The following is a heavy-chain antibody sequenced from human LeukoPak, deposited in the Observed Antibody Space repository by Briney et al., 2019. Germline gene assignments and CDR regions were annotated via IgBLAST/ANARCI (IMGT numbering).Heavy chain of an antibody. V-gene: IGHV4-38-2*02. CDR1: GYSISSGYY. CDR3: ARSGSYSGPYVY. CDR2: IHHSGST. Sequence: SETLSLTCTVSGYSISSGYYWGWIRQPPGKGLEWIGSIHHSGSTYYNPSLKSRVTKSLDTSKNQFSLKLSSVTAADTAVYYCARSGSYSGPYVYWGQGTVVTVSS. D-gene: IGHD1-26*01. J-gene: IGHJ4*02.